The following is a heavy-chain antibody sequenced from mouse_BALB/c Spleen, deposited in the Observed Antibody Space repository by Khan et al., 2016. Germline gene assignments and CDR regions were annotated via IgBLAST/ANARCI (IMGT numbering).Heavy chain of an antibody. V-gene: IGHV3-8*02. CDR1: GDSITSGY. CDR3: ARYGYYGSSGGYYWYFDV. J-gene: IGHJ1*01. Sequence: EVQLQESGPSLVKPSQTLSLTCSVTGDSITSGYWNWIRKFPGNKLEYMGYISYSGSTYYNPSLNSRISITRDTSKNQYYLQLNSVTTEVTATYYCARYGYYGSSGGYYWYFDVWGAGTTVTVSS. CDR2: ISYSGST. D-gene: IGHD1-1*01.